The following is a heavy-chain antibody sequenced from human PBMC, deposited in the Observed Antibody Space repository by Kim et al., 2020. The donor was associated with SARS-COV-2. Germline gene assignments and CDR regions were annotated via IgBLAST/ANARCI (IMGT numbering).Heavy chain of an antibody. CDR3: AREGGTGPLYYMDV. D-gene: IGHD3-9*01. V-gene: IGHV3-7*01. J-gene: IGHJ6*03. CDR1: GFTFSSYW. CDR2: IKQDGSEK. Sequence: GGSLRLSCAASGFTFSSYWMSWVRQAPGKGLEWVANIKQDGSEKYYVDSVKGRFTISRDNAKNSLYLQMNSLRAEDTAVYYCAREGGTGPLYYMDVWGKGTTVTVSS.